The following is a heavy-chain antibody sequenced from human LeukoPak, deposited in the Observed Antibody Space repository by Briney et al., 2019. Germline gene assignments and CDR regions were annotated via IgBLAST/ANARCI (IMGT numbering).Heavy chain of an antibody. CDR3: ASLDGSSYDY. V-gene: IGHV4-59*01. CDR2: IYYSGST. J-gene: IGHJ4*02. Sequence: SETLSLTCTVSGGSISSYYWSWIRQPPGKGLEWIGYIYYSGSTNYNPSLKSRVTISVDTSKNQLSLKLSSVTAADTAVYYCASLDGSSYDYWGQGTLVTVSS. CDR1: GGSISSYY. D-gene: IGHD5-24*01.